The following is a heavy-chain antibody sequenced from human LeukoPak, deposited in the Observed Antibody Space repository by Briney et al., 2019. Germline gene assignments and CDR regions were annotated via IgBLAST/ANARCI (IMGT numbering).Heavy chain of an antibody. CDR3: AKGSGRGYSYGLEY. CDR1: GFTFSSYW. D-gene: IGHD5-18*01. V-gene: IGHV3-23*01. J-gene: IGHJ4*02. Sequence: GGSLRLSCAASGFTFSSYWMSWVRQAPGKGPEWVSLISGSAGSTYYADSVKGRFSISRDNSKNTVYLQMNSLRAEDTAVYYCAKGSGRGYSYGLEYWGQGTLVTVSS. CDR2: ISGSAGST.